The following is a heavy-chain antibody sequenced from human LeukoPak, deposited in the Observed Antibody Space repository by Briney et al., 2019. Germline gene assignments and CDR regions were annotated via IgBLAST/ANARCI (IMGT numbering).Heavy chain of an antibody. V-gene: IGHV1-2*02. CDR3: ARLYYDYVWGSYRYEGYFDY. CDR1: GYIFTGYY. CDR2: INPNSGGT. D-gene: IGHD3-16*02. Sequence: ASVKVSCKASGYIFTGYYMHWVRQAPGQGLEWMGWINPNSGGTNYAQKFQGRVTMTRDTSISTAYMELSRLRSDDTAVYYCARLYYDYVWGSYRYEGYFDYWGQGTLVTVSS. J-gene: IGHJ4*02.